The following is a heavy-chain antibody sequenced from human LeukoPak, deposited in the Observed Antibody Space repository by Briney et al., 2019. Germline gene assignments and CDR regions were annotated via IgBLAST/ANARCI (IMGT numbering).Heavy chain of an antibody. J-gene: IGHJ4*02. D-gene: IGHD5-12*01. CDR1: GFSFNHYA. V-gene: IGHV3-23*01. CDR3: AKGGYDYIEVAYFDF. CDR2: IIASSGTT. Sequence: GGSLRLSCAASGFSFNHYAMSWVRQAPGKGLEWVSIIIASSGTTFYADSVKGRFTISRDTSKNTLYLQLNSLRLEDTAVYYCAKGGYDYIEVAYFDFWGQGTLVTVSS.